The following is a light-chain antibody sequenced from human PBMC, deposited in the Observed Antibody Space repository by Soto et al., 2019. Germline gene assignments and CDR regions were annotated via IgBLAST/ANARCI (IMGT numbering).Light chain of an antibody. Sequence: EVVLTQSPDTLSLSPGETATLSCRASETVATNLAWYQQKPGQAPRLLISGASTRAAGISDRFRGSGSGTEFTLTISSLRSEDSAIYYCQQYFEWPPMTFGQGTKVDIK. V-gene: IGKV3-15*01. CDR1: ETVATN. CDR3: QQYFEWPPMT. J-gene: IGKJ1*01. CDR2: GAS.